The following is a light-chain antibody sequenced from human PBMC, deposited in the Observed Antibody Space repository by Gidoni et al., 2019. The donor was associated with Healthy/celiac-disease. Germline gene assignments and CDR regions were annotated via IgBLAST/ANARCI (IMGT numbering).Light chain of an antibody. V-gene: IGKV1-5*01. CDR3: QQYNSYSPSLX. J-gene: IGKJ4*01. Sequence: DIQMTQSPSTLSASVGDRVTITCRASQSISSWLAWYQQKPGKAPKLLIYDASSLESGVPSRFSGSGSGTEFTLTISSLQPDDFATYYCQQYNSYSPSLXFXGGTXVEIK. CDR2: DAS. CDR1: QSISSW.